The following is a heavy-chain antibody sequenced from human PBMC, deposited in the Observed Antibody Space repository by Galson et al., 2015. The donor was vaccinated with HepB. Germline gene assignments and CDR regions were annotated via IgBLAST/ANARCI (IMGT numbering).Heavy chain of an antibody. D-gene: IGHD3-22*01. J-gene: IGHJ4*02. CDR2: IWYDGSNK. Sequence: SLRLSCAASGFTFSSYGMHWVRQAPGKGLEWVAVIWYDGSNKYYVDSVKGRFTISRDNSKNTLYLQMNSLRAEDTAVYYCARDRLSSRLTLDYWGQGTLVTVSS. V-gene: IGHV3-33*01. CDR1: GFTFSSYG. CDR3: ARDRLSSRLTLDY.